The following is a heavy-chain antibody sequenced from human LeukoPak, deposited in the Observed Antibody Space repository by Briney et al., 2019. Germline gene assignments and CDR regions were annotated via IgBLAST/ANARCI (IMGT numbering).Heavy chain of an antibody. CDR1: GYTFTDYY. D-gene: IGHD3-9*01. Sequence: GAGVKVSCKASGYTFTDYYIHWVRQAPGQGLERMGWINPNSGCTNYSQKFQGRVTMTRDTSIATTYMDLSSLISDDTAVYYCARGHDNTGYNYFDYWGQGTLVTVSS. CDR2: INPNSGCT. V-gene: IGHV1-2*02. CDR3: ARGHDNTGYNYFDY. J-gene: IGHJ4*02.